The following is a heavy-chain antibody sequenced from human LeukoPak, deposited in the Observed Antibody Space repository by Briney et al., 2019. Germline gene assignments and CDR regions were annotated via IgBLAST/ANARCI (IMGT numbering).Heavy chain of an antibody. D-gene: IGHD5-18*01. CDR1: GGSINNYY. Sequence: SETLSLTFSVSGGSINNYYWSWLRQPPGKGLEWIGYIYYSGGDMNYNPSLKSRLTRSVDTSKHQISLMLTSMTAADTAVYYCARQPDATAAFAIWAQGTMVTVSS. V-gene: IGHV4-59*08. CDR2: IYYSGGDM. CDR3: ARQPDATAAFAI. J-gene: IGHJ3*02.